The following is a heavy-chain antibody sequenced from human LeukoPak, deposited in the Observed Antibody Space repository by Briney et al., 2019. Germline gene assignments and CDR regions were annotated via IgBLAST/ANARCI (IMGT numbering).Heavy chain of an antibody. CDR1: GYSFTSYW. J-gene: IGHJ3*02. Sequence: HGESLKISCKGSGYSFTSYWIGWVRQMPGKGLEWMGIIYPGDSDTRYSPSFQGQVTISADKSISTAYLQWSSLKASDTAMYYCARIRFLEWLSPHDAFDIWGQGTMVTVSS. CDR3: ARIRFLEWLSPHDAFDI. V-gene: IGHV5-51*01. CDR2: IYPGDSDT. D-gene: IGHD3-3*01.